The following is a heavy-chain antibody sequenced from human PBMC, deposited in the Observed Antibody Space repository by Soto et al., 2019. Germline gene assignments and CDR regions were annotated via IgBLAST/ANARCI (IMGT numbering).Heavy chain of an antibody. CDR1: GGSISSSSYY. V-gene: IGHV4-39*01. D-gene: IGHD1-26*01. CDR3: ARRVGGSKGGCDY. CDR2: IYYSGST. Sequence: QLQLQESGPGLVKPSETLSLTCTVSGGSISSSSYYWGWIRQPPGKGLEWIGSIYYSGSTYYNPSLKSRVTISVDTSKNQFSLKLSSVTAADTAVYYCARRVGGSKGGCDYWGQGTLVTVSS. J-gene: IGHJ4*02.